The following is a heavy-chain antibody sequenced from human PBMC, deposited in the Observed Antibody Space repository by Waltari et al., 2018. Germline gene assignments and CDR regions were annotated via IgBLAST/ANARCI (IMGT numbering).Heavy chain of an antibody. J-gene: IGHJ4*02. CDR3: ARRGGSGRSFDS. CDR2: IYYSGST. Sequence: QLQLQASGPGLVKPSETLSLICTVSGGSLSSSNYYWGWIRQPPGKGLDCVGNIYYSGSTYCNPSLTSRVSISLDRSTNQFSLNLTSVTAADTAVYYCARRGGSGRSFDSWGQGTLVTVSS. D-gene: IGHD6-19*01. CDR1: GGSLSSSNYY. V-gene: IGHV4-39*01.